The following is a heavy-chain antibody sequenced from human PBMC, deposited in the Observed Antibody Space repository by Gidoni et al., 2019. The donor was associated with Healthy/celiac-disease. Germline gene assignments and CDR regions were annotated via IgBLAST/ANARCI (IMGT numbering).Heavy chain of an antibody. V-gene: IGHV4-59*01. D-gene: IGHD3-22*01. Sequence: QVQLQESGPGLVKPSETLSLTCTVSGGSISSYYWSWIRQPPGKGLEWIGYIYYSGSTNYNPSLKSRVTISVDTSKNQFSLKLSSVTAADTAVYYCARDDSSGYLAYGMDVWGQGTTVTVSS. CDR1: GGSISSYY. J-gene: IGHJ6*02. CDR2: IYYSGST. CDR3: ARDDSSGYLAYGMDV.